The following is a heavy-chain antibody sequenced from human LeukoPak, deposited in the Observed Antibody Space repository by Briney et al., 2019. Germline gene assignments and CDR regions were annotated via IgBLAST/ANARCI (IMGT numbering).Heavy chain of an antibody. J-gene: IGHJ4*02. CDR1: GYTFTGYY. CDR2: INPNSGGT. V-gene: IGHV1-2*02. D-gene: IGHD3-10*01. CDR3: ARPRITMVRGVIIPPYFDY. Sequence: ASVKVSCKASGYTFTGYYMHWVRQAPGQGLEWMGWINPNSGGTNYAQKFQGRVTMTRDTSISTAYMELSRLRSDDTAVYYCARPRITMVRGVIIPPYFDYWGQGTLVTVSS.